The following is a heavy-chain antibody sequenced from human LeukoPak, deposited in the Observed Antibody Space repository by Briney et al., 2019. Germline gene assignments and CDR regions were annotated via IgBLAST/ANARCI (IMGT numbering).Heavy chain of an antibody. Sequence: GESLKISCKGSGYSFTSYWIGWVRQMPGKGLEWMGIIYPGDSDTRYSPSFQGQVTISADKSISTAYLQWSSLKASDTAMYYCARHREPNYYGSGSQFDYWGQGTLVTVSS. CDR2: IYPGDSDT. J-gene: IGHJ4*02. CDR1: GYSFTSYW. CDR3: ARHREPNYYGSGSQFDY. V-gene: IGHV5-51*01. D-gene: IGHD3-10*01.